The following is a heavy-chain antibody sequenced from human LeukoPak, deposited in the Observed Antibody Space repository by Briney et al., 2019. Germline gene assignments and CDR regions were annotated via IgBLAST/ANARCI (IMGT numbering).Heavy chain of an antibody. J-gene: IGHJ4*02. CDR3: AKYGPGVDYLDC. D-gene: IGHD3-10*01. CDR1: GYTFTDDH. CDR2: INPNRGGI. Sequence: ASVKVSFKASGYTFTDDHMHWVRQAPGEGPEWMGWINPNRGGINYVQEMQGSVTFTIDTTISTAYMEMRRLISDDTAVYYWAKYGPGVDYLDCWGQGTLVTVSA. V-gene: IGHV1-2*02.